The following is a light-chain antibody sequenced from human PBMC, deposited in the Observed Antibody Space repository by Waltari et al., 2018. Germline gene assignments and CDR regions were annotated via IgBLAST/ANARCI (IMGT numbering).Light chain of an antibody. CDR2: GAS. CDR3: QHHFRLPAT. CDR1: QSISRY. J-gene: IGKJ1*01. V-gene: IGKV3-20*01. Sequence: IMLPQFPGTLSLSPGESATLSCRASQSISRYLAWYQQKPGQAPRLLIYGASTRATGIPDRFSGSGSGTDFSLTISGLEPEDSAVYYCQHHFRLPATFGQGTKVEIK.